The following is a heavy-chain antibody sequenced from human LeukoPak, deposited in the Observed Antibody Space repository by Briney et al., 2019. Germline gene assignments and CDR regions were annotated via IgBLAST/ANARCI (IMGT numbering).Heavy chain of an antibody. CDR2: IHHSGST. CDR3: ARGLVDTGRSRFDY. Sequence: SETLSLTCAVSGESISSSNWWSWARQPPGKGLEWSGEIHHSGSTNYNPSLKSRVTISVDKAKSQLSLKMTSVTAADTAVYYCARGLVDTGRSRFDYWGQGTLVTVSS. V-gene: IGHV4-4*02. D-gene: IGHD5-12*01. CDR1: GESISSSNW. J-gene: IGHJ4*02.